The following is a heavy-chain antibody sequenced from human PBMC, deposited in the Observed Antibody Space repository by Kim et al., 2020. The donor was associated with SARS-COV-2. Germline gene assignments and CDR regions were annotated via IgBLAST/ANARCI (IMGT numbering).Heavy chain of an antibody. CDR3: ANPRGGVTDF. Sequence: AAHGEGRFTISRDNSQNTPYLHMNSLRAADTAVYYCANPRGGVTDFWGQGTLVTVSS. D-gene: IGHD2-21*02. V-gene: IGHV3-23*01. J-gene: IGHJ4*02.